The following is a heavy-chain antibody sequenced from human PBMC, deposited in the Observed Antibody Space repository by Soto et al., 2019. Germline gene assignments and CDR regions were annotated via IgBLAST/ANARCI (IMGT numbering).Heavy chain of an antibody. CDR1: GFSVSSNY. J-gene: IGHJ3*02. V-gene: IGHV3-53*01. CDR3: ARTKVQSGAVDAFDI. CDR2: IYSGGST. Sequence: GGSLRLSCAASGFSVSSNYMSWVRQAPGKGLEWVSVIYSGGSTYYADSAKGRFTISRDNSKNTLYLQMNSLRAEDTAVYYCARTKVQSGAVDAFDIWGQGTMVTVS. D-gene: IGHD4-17*01.